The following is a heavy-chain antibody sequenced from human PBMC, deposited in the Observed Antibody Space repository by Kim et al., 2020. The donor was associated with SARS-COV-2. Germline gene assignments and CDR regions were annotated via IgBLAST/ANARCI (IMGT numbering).Heavy chain of an antibody. CDR3: SRDWFSGGIDV. D-gene: IGHD3-10*01. V-gene: IGHV4-38-2*02. CDR1: GSSISSGYY. Sequence: SETLSLTCTVSGSSISSGYYWGWIRLPPGKGLEWIGNIYHDGNTNYNPSLKRRVTISVDTSKNQISLKLSSVTAADTAVYYCSRDWFSGGIDVWGQGNPV. J-gene: IGHJ6*02. CDR2: IYHDGNT.